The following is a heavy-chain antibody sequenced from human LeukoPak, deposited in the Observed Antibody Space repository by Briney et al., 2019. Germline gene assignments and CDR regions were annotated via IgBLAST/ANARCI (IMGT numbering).Heavy chain of an antibody. CDR3: ARSPILTGTTLGYAFDI. Sequence: GASVKVSCKASGYTFTSYAMHWVRRAPGQRLEWMGWINAGNGNTKYSQKFQGRVTITRDTSASTAYMELSSLRSEDTAVYYCARSPILTGTTLGYAFDIWGQGTMVTVSS. J-gene: IGHJ3*02. CDR1: GYTFTSYA. V-gene: IGHV1-3*01. CDR2: INAGNGNT. D-gene: IGHD1-20*01.